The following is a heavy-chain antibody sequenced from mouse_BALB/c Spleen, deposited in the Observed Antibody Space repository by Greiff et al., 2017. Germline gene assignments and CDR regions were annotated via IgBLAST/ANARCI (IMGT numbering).Heavy chain of an antibody. V-gene: IGHV5-12-1*01. CDR3: ARHVDGYSDY. CDR2: ISSGGGST. CDR1: GFAFSSYD. J-gene: IGHJ2*01. Sequence: EVQVVESGGGLVKPGGSLKLSCAASGFAFSSYDMSWVRQTPEKRLEWVAYISSGGGSTYYPDTVKGRFTISRDNAKNTLYLQMSSLKSEDTAMYYCARHVDGYSDYWGQGTTLTVSS. D-gene: IGHD2-3*01.